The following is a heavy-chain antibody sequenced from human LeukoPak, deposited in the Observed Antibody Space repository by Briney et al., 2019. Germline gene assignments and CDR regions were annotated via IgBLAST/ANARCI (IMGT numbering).Heavy chain of an antibody. CDR1: GFTVSSNY. D-gene: IGHD2-8*01. Sequence: SGGSLRISCAASGFTVSSNYMSWVRQAPGKGLEWVSVIYSGGSTYYADSVKGRFTISRDNSKNTLYLQMNSLRAEDTAVYYCARAPGYCTNGVCYHYYYYGMDVWGQGTTVTVSS. V-gene: IGHV3-66*01. CDR2: IYSGGST. J-gene: IGHJ6*02. CDR3: ARAPGYCTNGVCYHYYYYGMDV.